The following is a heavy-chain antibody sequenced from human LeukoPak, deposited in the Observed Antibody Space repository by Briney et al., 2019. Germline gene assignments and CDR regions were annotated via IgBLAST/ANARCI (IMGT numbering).Heavy chain of an antibody. CDR3: ARDLGSGSYGTL. V-gene: IGHV4-39*07. D-gene: IGHD3-10*01. CDR2: IYYSGST. CDR1: GGSISSSNYY. Sequence: SETLSLTCTVSGGSISSSNYYWGWIRQPPGKGLEWIGSIYYSGSTYNNPSLKSRVTMSLDTSKNQFSLRLSSVTAADTAVYYCARDLGSGSYGTLWGQGTLVTVSS. J-gene: IGHJ4*02.